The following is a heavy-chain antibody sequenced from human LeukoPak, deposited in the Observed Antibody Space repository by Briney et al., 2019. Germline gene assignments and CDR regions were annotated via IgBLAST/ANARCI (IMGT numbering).Heavy chain of an antibody. D-gene: IGHD6-19*01. CDR1: GFIFSNYG. Sequence: GGSLRLSCAASGFIFSNYGMHWVRQAPGKGLEWVAVIWYDGSKKYYADSVKGRFTISRDDSKNTLYLQMNSLRAEDTAVYYCARVYSSGWAGFDYRGQGTLVTVSS. CDR2: IWYDGSKK. V-gene: IGHV3-33*01. CDR3: ARVYSSGWAGFDY. J-gene: IGHJ4*02.